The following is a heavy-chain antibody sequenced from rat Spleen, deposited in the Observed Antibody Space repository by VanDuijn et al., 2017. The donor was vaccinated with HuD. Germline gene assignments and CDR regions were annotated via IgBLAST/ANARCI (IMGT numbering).Heavy chain of an antibody. Sequence: EVQLVESGGGLVQPGKSLKLSCVASGFTFSRYYMYWVRQAPGTGLEWVSSINPDGGNTYYRDSVKGRFTISRDNAKNTLYLQMDSLRSEDTAIYYCAREPSGYGYCVMDAWGQGASVTVSS. J-gene: IGHJ4*01. CDR2: INPDGGNT. V-gene: IGHV5-58*01. CDR1: GFTFSRYY. D-gene: IGHD4-3*01. CDR3: AREPSGYGYCVMDA.